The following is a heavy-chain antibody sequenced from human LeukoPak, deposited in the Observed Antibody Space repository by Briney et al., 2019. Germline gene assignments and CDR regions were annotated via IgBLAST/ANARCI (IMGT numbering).Heavy chain of an antibody. CDR3: AKDLWFGESISNWFDP. Sequence: GASVKVSCKASGGTFSSYAISWVRQAPGQGLEWMGGIIPIFGTANYAQKFQGRVTITADESTSTAYMELSSLRSEDTAVYYCAKDLWFGESISNWFDPWGQGTLVTVSS. V-gene: IGHV1-69*13. CDR2: IIPIFGTA. CDR1: GGTFSSYA. D-gene: IGHD3-10*01. J-gene: IGHJ5*02.